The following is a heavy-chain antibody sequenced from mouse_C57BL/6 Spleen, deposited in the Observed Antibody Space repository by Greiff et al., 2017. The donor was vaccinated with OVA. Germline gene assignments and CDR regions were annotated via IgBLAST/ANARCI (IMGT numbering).Heavy chain of an antibody. CDR1: GFSLTSYG. J-gene: IGHJ4*01. CDR3: ARGSNRYAMDY. D-gene: IGHD2-5*01. CDR2: IWRGGST. Sequence: QVQLQQSGPGLVQPSQSLSITCTVSGFSLTSYGVHWVRQSPGKGLEWLGVIWRGGSTDYNAAFISRLSISKDNSKSQVFFKMNSLQADDTAIYYCARGSNRYAMDYWGQGTSVTVSS. V-gene: IGHV2-2*01.